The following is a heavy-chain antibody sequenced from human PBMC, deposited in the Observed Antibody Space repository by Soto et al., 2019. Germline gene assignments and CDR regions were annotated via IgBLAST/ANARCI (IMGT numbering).Heavy chain of an antibody. CDR2: IIPIFGTA. D-gene: IGHD4-4*01. CDR1: GGTFSSYA. J-gene: IGHJ4*02. V-gene: IGHV1-69*13. CDR3: ARGWQSRGAMTTVYY. Sequence: GASVKVSCKASGGTFSSYAISWVRQAPGQGLEWMGGIIPIFGTANYAQKFQGRVTITADESTSTAYMELSSLRSEDTAVYYCARGWQSRGAMTTVYYWGQRTLVTVSS.